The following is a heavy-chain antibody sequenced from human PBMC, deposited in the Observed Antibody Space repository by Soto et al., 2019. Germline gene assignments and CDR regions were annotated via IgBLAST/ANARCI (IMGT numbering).Heavy chain of an antibody. D-gene: IGHD3-22*01. CDR2: IYPGDSDT. CDR1: GYSFTSYW. J-gene: IGHJ4*02. V-gene: IGHV5-51*01. CDR3: ARLGIRFYYETRASPIDW. Sequence: PGESLKISCKGSGYSFTSYWIGWVRQMPGKGLEWMGIIYPGDSDTRYSPSFQGQVTISADKSVTTAYLQWSSLRASDTGMYYCARLGIRFYYETRASPIDWWGQGTPVTSPQ.